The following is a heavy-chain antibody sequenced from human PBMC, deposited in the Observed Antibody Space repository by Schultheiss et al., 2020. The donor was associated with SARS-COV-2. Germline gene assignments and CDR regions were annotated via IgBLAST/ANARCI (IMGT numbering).Heavy chain of an antibody. V-gene: IGHV4-59*01. J-gene: IGHJ5*02. CDR2: IYYSGST. CDR3: ARDKGAVALRPGWFDP. D-gene: IGHD6-19*01. Sequence: SETLSLTCTVSGGSISSYYWSWIRQPPGKGLEWIGYIYYSGSTNYNPSLKSRVTISVDTSKNQFSLKLSSVTAADTGVYYCARDKGAVALRPGWFDPWGQGTLVTVSS. CDR1: GGSISSYY.